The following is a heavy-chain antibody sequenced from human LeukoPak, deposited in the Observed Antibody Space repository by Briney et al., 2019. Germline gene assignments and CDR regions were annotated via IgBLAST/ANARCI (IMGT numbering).Heavy chain of an antibody. J-gene: IGHJ4*02. CDR1: GGSISSSSYY. D-gene: IGHD3-22*01. V-gene: IGHV4-39*01. Sequence: SETLSLTCIVSGGSISSSSYYWGWIRQPPGKGLEWIGSIYYSGSTYYNPSLKSRVTISVDTSENQFSLKLSSVTAADTAVYYCARPDYDSSGYPIGYWGQGTLVTVSS. CDR2: IYYSGST. CDR3: ARPDYDSSGYPIGY.